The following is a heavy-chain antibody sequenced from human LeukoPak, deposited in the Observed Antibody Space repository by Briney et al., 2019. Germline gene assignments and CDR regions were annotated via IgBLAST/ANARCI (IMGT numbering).Heavy chain of an antibody. D-gene: IGHD2-2*02. CDR2: ISSSSSYI. J-gene: IGHJ4*02. CDR1: GFTFSSYS. V-gene: IGHV3-21*01. CDR3: ARGDIVVVPAAIADY. Sequence: PGGSLRLSCAASGFTFSSYSMNWVRQAPGKGLEWVSSISSSSSYIYYADSVKGRFTISRDNAKNSLYLQMNSLRAEDTAVYYCARGDIVVVPAAIADYWGQGTLVTVSS.